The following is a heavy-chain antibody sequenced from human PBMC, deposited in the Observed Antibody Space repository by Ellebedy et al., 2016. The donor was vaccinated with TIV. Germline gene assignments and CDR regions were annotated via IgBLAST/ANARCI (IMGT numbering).Heavy chain of an antibody. D-gene: IGHD2-2*01. CDR1: GGSISSSSYY. V-gene: IGHV4-39*02. J-gene: IGHJ6*02. Sequence: SETLSLXXTVSGGSISSSSYYWGWIRQPPGKGPEWIGNIYYSGTTFYNPSLKSRVSISVDTSKNHFSLKLSSVTAADTAVNYCARFRRGIVVAQAHYGMDVWGQGTTVTVSS. CDR2: IYYSGTT. CDR3: ARFRRGIVVAQAHYGMDV.